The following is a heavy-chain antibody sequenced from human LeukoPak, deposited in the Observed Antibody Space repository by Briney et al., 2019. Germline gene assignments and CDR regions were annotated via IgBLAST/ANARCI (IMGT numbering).Heavy chain of an antibody. D-gene: IGHD3-9*01. CDR1: GGSISSYY. Sequence: SETLSLTCTVSGGSISSYYWSWIRQPAGKGLEWIGRIYTSGSTNYNPSLKSRVTMSVDTSKNQFSLKLSSVTAADTAVYYCARDPVDYDILTGYIYYYYGMDVWGQGTTVTVSS. J-gene: IGHJ6*02. CDR3: ARDPVDYDILTGYIYYYYGMDV. V-gene: IGHV4-4*07. CDR2: IYTSGST.